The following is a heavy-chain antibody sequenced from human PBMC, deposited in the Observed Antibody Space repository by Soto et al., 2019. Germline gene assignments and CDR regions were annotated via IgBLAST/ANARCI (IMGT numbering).Heavy chain of an antibody. CDR3: AKDPFSGFAMENYFDC. J-gene: IGHJ4*02. Sequence: EVQLSGSGGGLVQPGGSLRLSCAASGFTFSSYAMSWVRQAPGKGLEWVSAISGSSPTTYSADSVKGRFTISRDNSKNTRYLQMNSLRAEDTAVYYCAKDPFSGFAMENYFDCWGQGTVVTVSS. CDR1: GFTFSSYA. D-gene: IGHD3-10*01. CDR2: ISGSSPTT. V-gene: IGHV3-23*01.